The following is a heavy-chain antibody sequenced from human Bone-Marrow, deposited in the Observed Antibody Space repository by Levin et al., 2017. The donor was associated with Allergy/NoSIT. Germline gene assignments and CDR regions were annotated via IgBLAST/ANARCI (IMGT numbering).Heavy chain of an antibody. Sequence: GGSLRLSCAASGFTFSSYGMHWVRQAPGKGLEWVAVISYDGSNKYYADSVKGRFTISRDNSKNTLYLQMNSLRAEDTAVYYCAKDLRTRLTTMTKCADYWGQGTLVTVSS. CDR1: GFTFSSYG. CDR3: AKDLRTRLTTMTKCADY. V-gene: IGHV3-30*18. CDR2: ISYDGSNK. J-gene: IGHJ4*02. D-gene: IGHD4-17*01.